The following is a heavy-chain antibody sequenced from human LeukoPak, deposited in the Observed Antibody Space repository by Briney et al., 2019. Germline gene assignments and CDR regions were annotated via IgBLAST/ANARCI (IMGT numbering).Heavy chain of an antibody. V-gene: IGHV4-59*01. D-gene: IGHD6-13*01. J-gene: IGHJ3*02. CDR1: GGSISSYY. Sequence: SETLSLTCTVSGGSISSYYWSWIRQPPGEGLEWIGYIYYSGSTNYNPSLKSRVTISVDTSKNQFSLKLSSVTAADTAVYYCARVGSSSWYVGDAFDIWGQGTMVTVSS. CDR3: ARVGSSSWYVGDAFDI. CDR2: IYYSGST.